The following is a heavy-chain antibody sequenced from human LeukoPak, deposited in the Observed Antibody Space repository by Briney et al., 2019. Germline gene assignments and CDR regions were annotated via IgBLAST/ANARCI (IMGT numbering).Heavy chain of an antibody. V-gene: IGHV4-31*03. J-gene: IGHJ5*02. Sequence: PSQTLSLTCTVSGGSISSGGYYWSWIRQHPGKGLEWIGYIYYSGSTYYNPSLKSRVTISVDPSKNQFSLELSSVTAADTAVYYCARGSPHWFDPWGQGTLVTVSS. CDR2: IYYSGST. CDR1: GGSISSGGYY. CDR3: ARGSPHWFDP.